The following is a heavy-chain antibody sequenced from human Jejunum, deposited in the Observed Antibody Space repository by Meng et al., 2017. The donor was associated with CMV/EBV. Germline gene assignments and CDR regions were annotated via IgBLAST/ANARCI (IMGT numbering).Heavy chain of an antibody. D-gene: IGHD1-1*01. CDR1: GFVFRNYA. Sequence: GFVFRNYAMSWVRQAPGKGLEWLSTVSDSATGSNSADSVRGRFTISRDNSKNILYLQMNSLTVEDTAVYYCAKRRGNSYYYDMDVWGQGTTVTVSS. CDR2: VSDSATGS. V-gene: IGHV3-23*01. J-gene: IGHJ6*02. CDR3: AKRRGNSYYYDMDV.